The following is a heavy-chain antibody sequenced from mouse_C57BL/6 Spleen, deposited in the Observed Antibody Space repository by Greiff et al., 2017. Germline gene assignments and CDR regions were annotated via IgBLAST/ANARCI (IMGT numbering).Heavy chain of an antibody. D-gene: IGHD1-1*01. Sequence: VQLKESGAELVKPGASVKISCKASGYTFPDYYINWVKQRPGQGLEWIGKIGPGSGSTYSNEKFKGKATLTADKSSSTAYMQLSSLTAEDSAVYFCASYYGSSYYAMDDWGQGTSVTVSS. V-gene: IGHV1-77*01. J-gene: IGHJ4*01. CDR2: IGPGSGST. CDR3: ASYYGSSYYAMDD. CDR1: GYTFPDYY.